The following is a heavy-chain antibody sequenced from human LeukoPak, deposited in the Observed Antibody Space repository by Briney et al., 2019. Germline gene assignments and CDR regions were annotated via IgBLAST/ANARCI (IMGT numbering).Heavy chain of an antibody. Sequence: GGSLRLSCAASGFIINNYAMSWVRQVPGKGLEWVSGISGSGGSTNYADSVKGRFTISRDNSKNTLYLDLNSLGADDTAVYYCAKVAPYGNYVFDYWGQGTLVTVSS. J-gene: IGHJ4*02. D-gene: IGHD1-7*01. V-gene: IGHV3-23*01. CDR3: AKVAPYGNYVFDY. CDR2: ISGSGGST. CDR1: GFIINNYA.